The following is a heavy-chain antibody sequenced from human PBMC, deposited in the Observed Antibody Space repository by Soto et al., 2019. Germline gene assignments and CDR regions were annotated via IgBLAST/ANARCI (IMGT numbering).Heavy chain of an antibody. CDR2: INHSGST. D-gene: IGHD3-10*01. V-gene: IGHV4-34*01. CDR1: GGSFSGYY. Sequence: SETLSLTCAVYGGSFSGYYWSWIRQPPGKGLEWIGEINHSGSTNYNPSLKSRVTISVDTSKNQFSLKLSSVTAADTAVYYCARTVTGSYYYYYMDVWGKGTTVSVSS. J-gene: IGHJ6*03. CDR3: ARTVTGSYYYYYMDV.